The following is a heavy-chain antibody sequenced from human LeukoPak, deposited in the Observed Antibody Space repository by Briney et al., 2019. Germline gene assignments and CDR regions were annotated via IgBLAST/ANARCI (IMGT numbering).Heavy chain of an antibody. CDR2: INPNSGGT. J-gene: IGHJ4*02. CDR1: GYTFTGYY. V-gene: IGHV1-2*06. D-gene: IGHD3-22*01. CDR3: ARASYYDSSGYGY. Sequence: VSVKVSCKASGYTFTGYYMHWVRQAPGQGLEWMGRINPNSGGTNYALKFQGRVTMTRDTSISTAYMELSRLRSDDTAVYYCARASYYDSSGYGYWGQGTLVTVSS.